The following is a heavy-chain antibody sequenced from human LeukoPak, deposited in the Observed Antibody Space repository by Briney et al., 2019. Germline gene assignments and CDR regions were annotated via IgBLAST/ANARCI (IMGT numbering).Heavy chain of an antibody. D-gene: IGHD2-21*02. CDR2: ISYDGSNK. J-gene: IGHJ6*03. CDR3: AKEPETGPYCGGDCYSKGGYYYYYYMDV. CDR1: GFTFSSYG. V-gene: IGHV3-30*18. Sequence: PGGSLRLSCAASGFTFSSYGMHWVRQAPGKGLEWVAVISYDGSNKYYADSVKGRFTISRDNSKNTLYLQMNSLRAEDTAVYYCAKEPETGPYCGGDCYSKGGYYYYYYMDVWGKGTTVTVSS.